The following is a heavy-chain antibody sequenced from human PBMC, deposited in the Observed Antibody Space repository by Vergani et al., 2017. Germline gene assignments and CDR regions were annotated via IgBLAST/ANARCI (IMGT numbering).Heavy chain of an antibody. J-gene: IGHJ6*02. Sequence: QVQLQESGPGLVKPSETLSLTCTVSGDSVISTDYHWGWIRQPPGKGLEWIGSMDYSGSTSYNPALESRISISFETPKNQFSLRLTSVTAADTAVYYCARGALSGSYGPGMDVWGQGTTVTVSS. CDR2: MDYSGST. D-gene: IGHD1-26*01. CDR1: GDSVISTDYH. V-gene: IGHV4-39*01. CDR3: ARGALSGSYGPGMDV.